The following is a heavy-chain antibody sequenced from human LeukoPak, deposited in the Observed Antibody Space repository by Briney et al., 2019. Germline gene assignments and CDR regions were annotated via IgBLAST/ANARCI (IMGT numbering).Heavy chain of an antibody. CDR2: IYYSGST. J-gene: IGHJ4*02. CDR3: ARVDSTYGYAGGNYFDS. D-gene: IGHD5-18*01. V-gene: IGHV4-39*01. CDR1: GGSINSSYYY. Sequence: SETLSLTCTVSGGSINSSYYYWGWIRQPPGKGLEWIGSIYYSGSTYYTLSLQISISISVDTSKNQLSLKLRSLTAAATADYYCARVDSTYGYAGGNYFDSWVQGTQVTDCS.